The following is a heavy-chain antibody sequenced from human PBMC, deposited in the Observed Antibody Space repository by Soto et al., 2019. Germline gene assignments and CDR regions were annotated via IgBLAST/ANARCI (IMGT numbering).Heavy chain of an antibody. V-gene: IGHV5-10-1*01. CDR2: IDPSDSQT. D-gene: IGHD3-22*01. Sequence: GEYLKISCKGSGYSFAGYWITWVRQKPGKGLEWMGRIDPSDSQTYYSPSFRGHVTISVTKSITTVFLQWGSLRASDTAMYYCARQIYDSDTGPNFQYYFDSWGQGTPVTVSS. CDR1: GYSFAGYW. CDR3: ARQIYDSDTGPNFQYYFDS. J-gene: IGHJ4*02.